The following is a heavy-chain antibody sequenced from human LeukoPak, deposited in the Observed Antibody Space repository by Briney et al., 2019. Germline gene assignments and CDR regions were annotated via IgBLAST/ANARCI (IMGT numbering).Heavy chain of an antibody. CDR2: IYISGNT. D-gene: IGHD3-22*01. Sequence: SETLSLTCTVSGGSISSYYWSWIRQPAGKGLEWIGRIYISGNTNYNPSLKSRVTMSVDTSKNQFSLKLKSVTAADTAVYYCARDLGGVYYDSSGYMRDYFDYWGQGTLVTVSS. V-gene: IGHV4-4*07. J-gene: IGHJ4*02. CDR3: ARDLGGVYYDSSGYMRDYFDY. CDR1: GGSISSYY.